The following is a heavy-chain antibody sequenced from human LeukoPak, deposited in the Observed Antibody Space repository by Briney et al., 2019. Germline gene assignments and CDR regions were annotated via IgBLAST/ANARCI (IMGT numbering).Heavy chain of an antibody. V-gene: IGHV5-51*01. CDR2: IYPGDSDT. Sequence: GESLQISCQGSGYSFISYCIGWVRQMPGKGPEWMGIIYPGDSDTRYSPSFQGRVTISADKSISTAYLQWSSLKASDTAMYYCARRSPYSSSWFLDYWGQGTLVTVSS. CDR1: GYSFISYC. D-gene: IGHD6-13*01. CDR3: ARRSPYSSSWFLDY. J-gene: IGHJ4*02.